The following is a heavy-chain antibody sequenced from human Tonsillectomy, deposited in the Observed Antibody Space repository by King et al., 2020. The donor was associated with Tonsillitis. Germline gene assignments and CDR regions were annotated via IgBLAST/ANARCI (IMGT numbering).Heavy chain of an antibody. Sequence: QLQESGPGLVKPSETLSLTCTVSGGSITSYYWSWIRQPPGKGLEWIGYIYYSGSTNYNPSLKSRVTISVDTSKNQFSLKLSSVTAADTAVYYCARERGAEFDPWGQGTLVTVSS. D-gene: IGHD1-26*01. J-gene: IGHJ5*02. V-gene: IGHV4-59*01. CDR2: IYYSGST. CDR1: GGSITSYY. CDR3: ARERGAEFDP.